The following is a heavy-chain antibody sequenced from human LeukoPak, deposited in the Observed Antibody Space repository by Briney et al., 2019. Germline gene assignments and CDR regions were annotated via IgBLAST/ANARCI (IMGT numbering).Heavy chain of an antibody. V-gene: IGHV3-23*01. D-gene: IGHD3-22*01. CDR2: ISGSGGST. J-gene: IGHJ4*02. CDR1: GFTFNRYA. Sequence: GGSLRLSCEASGFTFNRYAMSWVRQAPGKGLEWVSAISGSGGSTYYADSVKGRFTISRDNSKNTLYLQMNSLRAEDTAVYYCANHYYDSSGYYGPFDYWGQGTLVTVSS. CDR3: ANHYYDSSGYYGPFDY.